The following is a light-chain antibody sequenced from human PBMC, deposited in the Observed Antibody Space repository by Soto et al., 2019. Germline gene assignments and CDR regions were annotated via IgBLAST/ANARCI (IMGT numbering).Light chain of an antibody. CDR1: QDINDW. CDR3: QQIDSFPYS. V-gene: IGKV1-12*01. CDR2: GSS. Sequence: DIHMTQSPPYLSASVGDRVTITCRASQDINDWLSWYQQKPGKAPKLLIYGSSSLESGVPPRFSGSGSETNFTLTISSLQPEDPATYYCQQIDSFPYSFCQGTNLDIK. J-gene: IGKJ2*03.